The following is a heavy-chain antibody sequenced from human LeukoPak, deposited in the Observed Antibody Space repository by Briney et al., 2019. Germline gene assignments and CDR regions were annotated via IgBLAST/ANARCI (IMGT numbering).Heavy chain of an antibody. CDR1: GYTFTSYG. J-gene: IGHJ6*03. CDR3: ARDAYSSSSYYYYYYYMDV. D-gene: IGHD6-6*01. Sequence: ASVKVSCKASGYTFTSYGISWVRQAPGQGLEWMGWISAYNGNTNYAQKLQGRVTMTTDTSTSTAYMELRSLRSDDTAMYYCARDAYSSSSYYYYYYYMDVWGKGTTVTVSS. V-gene: IGHV1-18*01. CDR2: ISAYNGNT.